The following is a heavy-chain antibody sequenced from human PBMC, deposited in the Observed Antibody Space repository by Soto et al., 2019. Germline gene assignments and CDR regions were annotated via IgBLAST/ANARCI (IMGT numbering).Heavy chain of an antibody. D-gene: IGHD4-4*01. J-gene: IGHJ4*02. CDR2: FCGNNNNT. V-gene: IGHV3-23*01. Sequence: GGSLRLSCVASGITFSSYAMSWVRQAPGKGLEWVSSFCGNNNNTYYADSVKGRFTISRDNSKSTLYLQMNSLRAEDTAVYYCARDASNSVDSWGQGTLVTVSS. CDR3: ARDASNSVDS. CDR1: GITFSSYA.